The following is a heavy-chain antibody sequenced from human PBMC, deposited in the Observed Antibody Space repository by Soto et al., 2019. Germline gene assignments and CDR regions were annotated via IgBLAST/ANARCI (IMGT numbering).Heavy chain of an antibody. Sequence: GGSLRLSCAASGFTFSTYSMNWVRQAPGKGLEWVSSISDSSSYIYYADSVKGRFTISRDNAKNSLYLQMNSLRAEDTAVYYCARHPERIAQIGWFDPWGQGTLVTVSS. CDR3: ARHPERIAQIGWFDP. J-gene: IGHJ5*02. V-gene: IGHV3-21*01. CDR1: GFTFSTYS. CDR2: ISDSSSYI. D-gene: IGHD6-13*01.